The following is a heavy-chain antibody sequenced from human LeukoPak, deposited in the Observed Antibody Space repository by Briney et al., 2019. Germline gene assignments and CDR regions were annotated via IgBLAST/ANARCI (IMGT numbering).Heavy chain of an antibody. V-gene: IGHV3-74*01. CDR1: GFTFSTYW. CDR2: IEGDGRSA. D-gene: IGHD3-22*01. J-gene: IGHJ5*01. Sequence: GGSLRLSCAASGFTFSTYWMHWVRQAPGKGLVWVSRIEGDGRSASYADSVQGRFNILRDNAKNTLYLHMNSLRADDTAVYYCARGAAYYSSTGFFDFWGQGTLVTVSS. CDR3: ARGAAYYSSTGFFDF.